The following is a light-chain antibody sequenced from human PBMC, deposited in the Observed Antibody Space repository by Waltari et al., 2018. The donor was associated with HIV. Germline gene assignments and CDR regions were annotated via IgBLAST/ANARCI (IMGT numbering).Light chain of an antibody. Sequence: QSVLTQPPSVSAAPGQKITISCSGSSSHIGNNYVSWYQQLPGTAPKLLIYDNHKRPSGIPARFSGSKSGTSATLGITGLQTGDEADHYCGTWDSSLSAGVFGGGTKVTVL. CDR3: GTWDSSLSAGV. J-gene: IGLJ2*01. V-gene: IGLV1-51*01. CDR2: DNH. CDR1: SSHIGNNY.